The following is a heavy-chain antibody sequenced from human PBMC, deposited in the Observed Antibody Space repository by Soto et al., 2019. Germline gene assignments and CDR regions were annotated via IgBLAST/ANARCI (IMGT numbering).Heavy chain of an antibody. J-gene: IGHJ4*02. Sequence: QVTLKESGPVLVKHTETLTLTCTVSGFSLSNARMGVSWIRQPPGKALEWLAHIFSNDEKSYSTSLKSRLTISKDTSKSQVVLTMTNMDPVDTATYYCARIRVAAAGTDPQYYFDYWGQGTLVTVSS. CDR3: ARIRVAAAGTDPQYYFDY. CDR2: IFSNDEK. D-gene: IGHD6-13*01. V-gene: IGHV2-26*01. CDR1: GFSLSNARMG.